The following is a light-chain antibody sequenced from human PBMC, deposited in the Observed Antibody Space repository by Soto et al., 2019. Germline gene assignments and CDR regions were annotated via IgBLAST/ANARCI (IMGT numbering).Light chain of an antibody. CDR2: AAS. V-gene: IGKV3-20*01. J-gene: IGKJ4*01. CDR1: QSVRNNY. CDR3: QQYGSSPP. Sequence: EIVLTQSPGTLSLSPGERATLSCRASQSVRNNYLAWYQQRPGQAPRLLIYAASSRATGIPDRFSGSGSGTDFTLTISRLEPEDFAVYYCQQYGSSPPFGGGTKVDI.